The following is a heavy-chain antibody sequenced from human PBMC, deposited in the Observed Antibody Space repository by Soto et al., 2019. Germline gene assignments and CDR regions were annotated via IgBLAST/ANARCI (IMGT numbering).Heavy chain of an antibody. V-gene: IGHV1-18*01. CDR3: ARGGGPTRGARYCSSTSCYRNYYYMDV. CDR1: GYTFTSYG. J-gene: IGHJ6*03. Sequence: ASVKVSCKASGYTFTSYGISWVRQAPGQGLEWMGWISAYNGNTNYAQKLQGRVTMTTDTSTSTAYMELRSLRSDDTAVYYCARGGGPTRGARYCSSTSCYRNYYYMDVWGKGTTVTVSS. CDR2: ISAYNGNT. D-gene: IGHD2-2*01.